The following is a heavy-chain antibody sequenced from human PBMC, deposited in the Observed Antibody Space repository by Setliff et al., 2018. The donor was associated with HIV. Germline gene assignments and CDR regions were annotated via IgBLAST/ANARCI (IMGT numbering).Heavy chain of an antibody. CDR2: IYWDDDK. CDR3: ARYLFFGGNWFDP. D-gene: IGHD3-10*01. J-gene: IGHJ5*02. V-gene: IGHV2-5*02. Sequence: SGPTLVNPTQILTLTCAFSGFSVSTSGVGVGWIRQPPGKALEWLGVIYWDDDKRYNPSLRSRLTFTRDTSKNQVVLTMTNMHPVDTATYYCARYLFFGGNWFDPWGQGTLVTVSS. CDR1: GFSVSTSGVG.